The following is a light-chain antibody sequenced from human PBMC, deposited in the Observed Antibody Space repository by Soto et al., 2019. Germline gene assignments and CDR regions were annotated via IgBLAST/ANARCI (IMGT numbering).Light chain of an antibody. V-gene: IGKV3-15*01. CDR1: QSVSSF. Sequence: EIVMTQSPATLSVSPGERATLSCRASQSVSSFLAWYQQKPGQAPRLLIYGASTTATGIPARFSGSGSGTEFTLTISSLHSEDFAVYYCQQYKNWPQTFGQGTKVEIK. CDR3: QQYKNWPQT. J-gene: IGKJ2*01. CDR2: GAS.